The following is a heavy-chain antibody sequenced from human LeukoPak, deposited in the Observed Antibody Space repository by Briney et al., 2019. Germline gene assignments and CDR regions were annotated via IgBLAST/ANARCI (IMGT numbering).Heavy chain of an antibody. CDR2: INPNSGGR. Sequence: GASVKVSCKASGYTFTGYYMHWVRQAPGQGLEWMGWINPNSGGRNYAQKFQGRVTMTRDTSISTAYMELSRLRSDDTAVYYCAREGTPRYYYDSSGLYDLTYWGQGTLVTVSS. CDR1: GYTFTGYY. CDR3: AREGTPRYYYDSSGLYDLTY. D-gene: IGHD3-22*01. J-gene: IGHJ4*02. V-gene: IGHV1-2*02.